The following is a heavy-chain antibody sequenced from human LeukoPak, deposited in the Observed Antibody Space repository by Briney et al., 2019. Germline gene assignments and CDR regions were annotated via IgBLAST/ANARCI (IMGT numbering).Heavy chain of an antibody. V-gene: IGHV3-30*04. Sequence: GRSLRLSCAASGFTFSSYAMHWVRQAPGKGLEWVAVISYDGSNKYYADSVKGRFTISRDNSKNTLYLQMNSLRAEDTAVYYCARDLGYWGQGTLVTVSS. J-gene: IGHJ4*02. CDR2: ISYDGSNK. CDR1: GFTFSSYA. CDR3: ARDLGY. D-gene: IGHD7-27*01.